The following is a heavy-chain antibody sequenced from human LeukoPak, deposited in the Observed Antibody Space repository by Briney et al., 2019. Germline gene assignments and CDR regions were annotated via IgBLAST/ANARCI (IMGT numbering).Heavy chain of an antibody. CDR1: GFTFSTYE. J-gene: IGHJ4*02. D-gene: IGHD3-3*01. CDR2: ISSSGNII. V-gene: IGHV3-48*03. CDR3: ARERPEALRFFDC. Sequence: GGSLRLSCAASGFTFSTYEMNWVRQGPGKGLEWVAYISSSGNIIYYADSVKGRFTISKDNTKNSLYLQMNSLRAEDTAVYYCARERPEALRFFDCWGQGTLVTVSS.